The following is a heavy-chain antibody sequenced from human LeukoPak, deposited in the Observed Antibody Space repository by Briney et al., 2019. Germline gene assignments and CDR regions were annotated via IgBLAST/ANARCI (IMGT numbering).Heavy chain of an antibody. CDR1: GGSFSGYH. V-gene: IGHV4-34*01. J-gene: IGHJ4*02. Sequence: TSETLSLTCAVYGGSFSGYHWSWIRQPPGKGLEWIGEINHSGSTNYNPSLKSRVTISVDTSKNQFSLKLSSVTAADTAVYYCARGGIRVGATRILGYWGQGTLVTVSS. D-gene: IGHD1-26*01. CDR3: ARGGIRVGATRILGY. CDR2: INHSGST.